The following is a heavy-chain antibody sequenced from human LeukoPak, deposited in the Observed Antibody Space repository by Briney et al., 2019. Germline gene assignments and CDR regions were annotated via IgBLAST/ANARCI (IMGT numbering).Heavy chain of an antibody. CDR2: IYYSGST. D-gene: IGHD5-18*01. CDR3: ARGQLWLRGGYYFDY. CDR1: GGSISSYY. V-gene: IGHV4-59*08. Sequence: SETLSLTCSVSGGSISSYYWSWIRQPPGKGLEWIGYIYYSGSTNYNPSLKSRVTISVDTSKNQFSLKLSSVAAADTAVYYCARGQLWLRGGYYFDYWGQGTLVTVSS. J-gene: IGHJ4*02.